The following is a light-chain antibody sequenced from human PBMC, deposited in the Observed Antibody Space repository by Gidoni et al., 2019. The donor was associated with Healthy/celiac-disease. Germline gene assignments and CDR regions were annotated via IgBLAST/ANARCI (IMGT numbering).Light chain of an antibody. Sequence: IAMAQSPATLSVSPGESATLSCRASQSVSSNLAWYQQKPGQAPLLLSYGASARATGIPARFSGSGSGTEFTLTISSLQSEDFAVYYCQKYNNWPYTFGQGTKLEIK. V-gene: IGKV3-15*01. J-gene: IGKJ2*01. CDR2: GAS. CDR3: QKYNNWPYT. CDR1: QSVSSN.